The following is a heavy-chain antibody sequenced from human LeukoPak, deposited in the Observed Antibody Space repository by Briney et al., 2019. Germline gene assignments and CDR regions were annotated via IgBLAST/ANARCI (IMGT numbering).Heavy chain of an antibody. J-gene: IGHJ4*02. CDR2: ISYDGSNK. Sequence: GGPLRLSCAASGFTFSSYGMHWVRQAPGKGLEWVAVISYDGSNKYYADSVKGRFTISRDNSKNTLYLQMNSLRAEDTAVYYCAGQLELRFLEWLFDYWGQGTLVTVSS. V-gene: IGHV3-30*03. CDR1: GFTFSSYG. CDR3: AGQLELRFLEWLFDY. D-gene: IGHD3-3*01.